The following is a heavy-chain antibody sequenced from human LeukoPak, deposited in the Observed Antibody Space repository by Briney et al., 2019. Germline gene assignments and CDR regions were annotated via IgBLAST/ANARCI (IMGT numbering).Heavy chain of an antibody. D-gene: IGHD2-15*01. CDR1: GGTFSSYA. Sequence: ASVKVSCKASGGTFSSYAISWVRQAPGQGLEWMGGIIPIFGTANYAQKFQGRVTITADESTSTAYMELSSLRSEDTAVYYCARDRRGYCSGGSCYSDYYYGMDVWGKGTTVTVSS. J-gene: IGHJ6*04. CDR3: ARDRRGYCSGGSCYSDYYYGMDV. CDR2: IIPIFGTA. V-gene: IGHV1-69*01.